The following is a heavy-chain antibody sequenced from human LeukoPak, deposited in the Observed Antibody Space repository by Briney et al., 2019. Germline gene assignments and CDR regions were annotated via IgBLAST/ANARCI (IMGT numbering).Heavy chain of an antibody. J-gene: IGHJ6*02. D-gene: IGHD6-19*01. V-gene: IGHV3-49*04. CDR1: GFTFGDYA. CDR3: TRDRYSSGWRPGMDV. Sequence: PGGSLRLPCTASGFTFGDYAMSWVRQAPGKGLEWVGFFRSKAYGGTTEYATSVKGRFTISRDDSKSIAYLQMNSLKTEDTAVYYCTRDRYSSGWRPGMDVWGQGTTVTVSS. CDR2: FRSKAYGGTT.